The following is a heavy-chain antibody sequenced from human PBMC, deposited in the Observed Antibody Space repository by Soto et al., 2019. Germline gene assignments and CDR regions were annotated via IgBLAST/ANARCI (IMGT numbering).Heavy chain of an antibody. V-gene: IGHV5-51*01. CDR1: GYTFSNFW. D-gene: IGHD6-13*01. CDR3: ARSPRSSPYFDY. Sequence: GESLKISCQCSGYTFSNFWIAWVRQLPGKGLKYMGIIYPGDSETRYSPSFHGKVTISADRSIGTAYLRWSSLEASDSAFYFCARSPRSSPYFDYWGQGALVTVSS. J-gene: IGHJ4*02. CDR2: IYPGDSET.